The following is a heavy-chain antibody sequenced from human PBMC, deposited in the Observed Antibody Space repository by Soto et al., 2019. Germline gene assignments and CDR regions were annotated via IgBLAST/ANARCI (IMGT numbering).Heavy chain of an antibody. V-gene: IGHV1-18*01. J-gene: IGHJ5*01. Sequence: GASVKVCCKASGYTFTSYGISWVRQAPGQGLEWMGWISAYNGNTNYAQKLQGRVTMTTDTSTSTAYMELRSLRSDDTAVYYCARPSSWYPGDGWFDPWGQGTLVTVSS. CDR1: GYTFTSYG. D-gene: IGHD6-13*01. CDR3: ARPSSWYPGDGWFDP. CDR2: ISAYNGNT.